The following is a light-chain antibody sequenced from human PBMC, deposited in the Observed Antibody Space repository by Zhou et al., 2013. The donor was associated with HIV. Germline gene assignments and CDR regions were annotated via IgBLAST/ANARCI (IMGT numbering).Light chain of an antibody. J-gene: IGKJ1*01. CDR2: KAS. Sequence: DIRMTQSPSSLSASVGDRITIGCRASESVASNVNWFRQSPGKAPQLLIYKASDLQRGVSSRFSGSGSGTFFTLTIASLQVDDFATYFCQESFSLLGTFGRGTKV. V-gene: IGKV1-39*01. CDR3: QESFSLLGT. CDR1: ESVASN.